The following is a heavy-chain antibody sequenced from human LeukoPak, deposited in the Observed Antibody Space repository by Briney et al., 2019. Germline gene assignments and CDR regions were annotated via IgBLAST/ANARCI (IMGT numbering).Heavy chain of an antibody. V-gene: IGHV3-21*01. Sequence: GGSLRLSCAASGFTFSSHSMNWVRQAPGKGLEWVSSISSSSSYIYYADSVKGRFTISRDNAKNSLYLQMNSLRAEDTAVYYCARSGSYSPYFDYWGQGTLVTVSS. D-gene: IGHD1-26*01. J-gene: IGHJ4*02. CDR2: ISSSSSYI. CDR1: GFTFSSHS. CDR3: ARSGSYSPYFDY.